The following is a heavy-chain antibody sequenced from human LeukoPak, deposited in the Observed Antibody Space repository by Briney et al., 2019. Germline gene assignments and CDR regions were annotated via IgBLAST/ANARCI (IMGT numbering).Heavy chain of an antibody. J-gene: IGHJ6*03. CDR2: IYYSGST. Sequence: PSETLSLTCTVSGGSISSYYWSWIRQPPGKGLEWFGYIYYSGSTNYNPSLKSRVTISVDSSKNQFSLKLSSVTAADTAVYYCASCERGYSYGYDYYYYMDVWGKGTTVTVSS. D-gene: IGHD5-18*01. CDR3: ASCERGYSYGYDYYYYMDV. V-gene: IGHV4-59*01. CDR1: GGSISSYY.